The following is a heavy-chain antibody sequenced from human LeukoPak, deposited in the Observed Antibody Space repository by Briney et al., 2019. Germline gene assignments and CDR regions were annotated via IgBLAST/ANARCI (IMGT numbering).Heavy chain of an antibody. CDR2: IYYSGST. Sequence: SETLSLTCTVSGGSISSSSYYWGWIRQPPGKGLEWIGSIYYSGSTYYNPSLKSRVTISVDTSKNQFSLKLSSVTAADTAVYYCARKPGHGHGCVYFDSWGQGSLVTVSS. J-gene: IGHJ4*02. CDR1: GGSISSSSYY. D-gene: IGHD5-24*01. V-gene: IGHV4-39*01. CDR3: ARKPGHGHGCVYFDS.